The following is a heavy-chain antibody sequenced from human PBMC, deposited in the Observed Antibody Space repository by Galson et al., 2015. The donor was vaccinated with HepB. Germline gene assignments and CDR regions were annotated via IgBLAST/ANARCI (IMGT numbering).Heavy chain of an antibody. D-gene: IGHD2-2*01. Sequence: TLSLTCTVSGGSISSGGYYWSWIRQHPGKGLEWIGYIYYSGSTYYNPSLKSRVTISVDTSKNQFSLKLSSVTAADTAVYYCARDAAGTIVPAASWGWFDPWGQGTLVTVSS. J-gene: IGHJ5*02. V-gene: IGHV4-31*03. CDR1: GGSISSGGYY. CDR2: IYYSGST. CDR3: ARDAAGTIVPAASWGWFDP.